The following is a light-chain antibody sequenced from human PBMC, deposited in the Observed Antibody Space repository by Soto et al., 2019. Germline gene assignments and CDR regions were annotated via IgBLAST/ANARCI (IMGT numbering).Light chain of an antibody. CDR2: DAS. CDR3: QQYNNWPPIT. V-gene: IGKV3D-15*01. J-gene: IGKJ5*01. CDR1: QSVRSN. Sequence: EIVVTQSAATLSVSAGERATLSCRARQSVRSNLAWYQQKPGQAPRLLIYDASTRATGIPARFSGSGSGTEFILTISSLQSEDFGVYYCQQYNNWPPITFGQRTRLEIK.